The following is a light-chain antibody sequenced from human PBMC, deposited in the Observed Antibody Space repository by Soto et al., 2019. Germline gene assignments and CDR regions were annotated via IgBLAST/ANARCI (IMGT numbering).Light chain of an antibody. CDR2: GAS. J-gene: IGKJ2*01. V-gene: IGKV3-20*01. Sequence: EIVLTQSPGTLSLSPGERVTLSCGASQSLSSNSFAWYQQKPGQAPRPLIYGASSRATGIPDRFSGSGSGTDFTLTISRLEPTDFAVYFCQQYGTSPYTFGQGTKLQIK. CDR1: QSLSSNS. CDR3: QQYGTSPYT.